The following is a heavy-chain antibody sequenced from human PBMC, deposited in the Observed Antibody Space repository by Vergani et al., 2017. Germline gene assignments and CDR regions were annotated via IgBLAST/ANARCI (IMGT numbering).Heavy chain of an antibody. Sequence: QVQLVESGGGVVQPGRSLRLSCAASGFTFNQYGMHWVRPAPGKGLEWVAVTWYDGNNKQYADSVKGRFTISRDNYKSTMYLQMNSLRDEDTGVYYCARDLRLLYNRFDPWGQGTLVTVSS. CDR1: GFTFNQYG. D-gene: IGHD5-12*01. CDR3: ARDLRLLYNRFDP. CDR2: TWYDGNNK. J-gene: IGHJ5*02. V-gene: IGHV3-33*01.